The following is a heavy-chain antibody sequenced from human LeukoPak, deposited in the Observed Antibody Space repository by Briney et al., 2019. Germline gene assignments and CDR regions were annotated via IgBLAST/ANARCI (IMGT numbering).Heavy chain of an antibody. Sequence: GGSLRLSCAAAGFTFSGSAMHWVRQASGKGLEWVGRIRSKANSYATAYAASVKGRFTISRDDSKNTAYLQMNSLKTEDTAVYHCAKRVSTSGVYLAPDFDYWGQGNLVTVSS. J-gene: IGHJ4*02. D-gene: IGHD6-13*01. V-gene: IGHV3-73*01. CDR3: AKRVSTSGVYLAPDFDY. CDR2: IRSKANSYAT. CDR1: GFTFSGSA.